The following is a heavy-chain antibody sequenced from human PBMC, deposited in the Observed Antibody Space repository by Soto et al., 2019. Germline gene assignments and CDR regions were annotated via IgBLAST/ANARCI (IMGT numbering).Heavy chain of an antibody. CDR1: GYTFTSYG. CDR3: AREAYYDSSGYYHYFDY. V-gene: IGHV1-18*04. Sequence: GASVKVSCKASGYTFTSYGISWVRQAPGQGLEWMGWISAYNGNTNYAQKLQGRVTMTTDTSTSTAYMELRSLRSDDTAVYYCAREAYYDSSGYYHYFDYWGQGTLVTVSS. CDR2: ISAYNGNT. D-gene: IGHD3-22*01. J-gene: IGHJ4*02.